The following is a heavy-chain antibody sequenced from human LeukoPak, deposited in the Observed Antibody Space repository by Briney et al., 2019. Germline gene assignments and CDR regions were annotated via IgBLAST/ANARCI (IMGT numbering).Heavy chain of an antibody. Sequence: SETLSLTCTVSGGSISSYYWSWIRQPPGKGLEWIGYIYYSGSTNYNPSLKSRVTISVDTSKNQFSLKLSSVTAADTAVYYCARLWLLEGYYYGMDVWGQGTTVTVSS. D-gene: IGHD5-18*01. J-gene: IGHJ6*02. V-gene: IGHV4-59*01. CDR3: ARLWLLEGYYYGMDV. CDR1: GGSISSYY. CDR2: IYYSGST.